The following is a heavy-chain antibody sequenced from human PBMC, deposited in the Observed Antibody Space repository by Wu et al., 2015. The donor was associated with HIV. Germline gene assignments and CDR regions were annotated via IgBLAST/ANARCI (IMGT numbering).Heavy chain of an antibody. CDR3: ARDPQEVSGWYTH. V-gene: IGHV1-2*02. CDR1: GYTFTDYY. Sequence: QVQLLQSGAEVKKPGASVMVSCKASGYTFTDYYMYWARQAPGQGLEWMGWINPNRGGTKYAQKFQGRVTMTRDTAVSTAYMELNSLRSDDTAVYYCARDPQEVSGWYTHWGQGTLVTVSS. J-gene: IGHJ4*02. D-gene: IGHD6-19*01. CDR2: INPNRGGT.